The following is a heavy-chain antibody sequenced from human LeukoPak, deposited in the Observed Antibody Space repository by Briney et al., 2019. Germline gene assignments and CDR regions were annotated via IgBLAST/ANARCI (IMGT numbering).Heavy chain of an antibody. CDR3: AKSGGRGVGNDFDY. CDR1: GFTFSSYA. D-gene: IGHD2-15*01. CDR2: ISGSGGST. V-gene: IGHV3-23*01. Sequence: GGSLRLSCAASGFTFSSYAMSWVRQAPGKGLEWVSAISGSGGSTYYADSVKGRFTISRDNSKNTLYLQMNSLRPEDTAVYYCAKSGGRGVGNDFDYWGQGTLVTVSS. J-gene: IGHJ4*02.